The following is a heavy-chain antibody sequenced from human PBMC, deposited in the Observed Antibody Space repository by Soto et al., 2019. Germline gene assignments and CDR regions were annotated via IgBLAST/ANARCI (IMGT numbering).Heavy chain of an antibody. CDR3: ARDGGRYSLDY. D-gene: IGHD1-26*01. J-gene: IGHJ4*02. V-gene: IGHV3-74*01. CDR1: GFTFSTYW. CDR2: INSDGSIT. Sequence: PGGSLRLSCAASGFTFSTYWMHWVRQAPGRGPVWVSRINSDGSITRYADSVKGRFTISRDNAKNTLYLQMNSLRADDTAVYYCARDGGRYSLDYWGQGTLVTVSS.